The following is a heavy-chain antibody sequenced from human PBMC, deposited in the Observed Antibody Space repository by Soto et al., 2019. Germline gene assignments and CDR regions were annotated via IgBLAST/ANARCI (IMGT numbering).Heavy chain of an antibody. V-gene: IGHV3-66*01. Sequence: EVQLVESGGGLVQPGGSLRLSCAASGFTVSTHYMTWVRQAPGKGLEWVSVMFYGGSTYYADSVKGRFTISRDDSEKTLYLQMNSLRAEDTAVYYCATTGMGITLYYYYHGMDVWGQGTTVTVSS. CDR2: MFYGGST. CDR3: ATTGMGITLYYYYHGMDV. J-gene: IGHJ6*02. D-gene: IGHD3-10*01. CDR1: GFTVSTHY.